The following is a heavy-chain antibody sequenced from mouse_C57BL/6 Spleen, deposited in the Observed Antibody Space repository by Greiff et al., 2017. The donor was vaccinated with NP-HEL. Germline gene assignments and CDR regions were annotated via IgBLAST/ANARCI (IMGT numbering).Heavy chain of an antibody. Sequence: EVHLVESGPGLVKPSQSLSLTCSVTGYSITSGYYWNWIRQFPGNKLEWMGYISYDGSNNYNPSLKNRISITRDTSKNQFFLKLNSVTTEDTATYYCARCGNLFDYWGQGTTLTVSS. CDR2: ISYDGSN. CDR1: GYSITSGYY. D-gene: IGHD2-1*01. V-gene: IGHV3-6*01. CDR3: ARCGNLFDY. J-gene: IGHJ2*01.